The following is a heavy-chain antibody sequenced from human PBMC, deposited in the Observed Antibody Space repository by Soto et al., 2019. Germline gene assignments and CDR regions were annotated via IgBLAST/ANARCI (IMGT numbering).Heavy chain of an antibody. Sequence: QVQLQESGPGLVKPSETLSLTCTVSGGSVSSGSYYWSWIRQPPGKGLEWIGYIYYSGSTNYNPSLKSRVTISVDTSKNQFSLQLSSVTAADTAVYYCAVYSSYYYYGMDVWGQGTKVPVSS. CDR1: GGSVSSGSYY. CDR3: AVYSSYYYYGMDV. D-gene: IGHD6-13*01. CDR2: IYYSGST. V-gene: IGHV4-61*01. J-gene: IGHJ6*02.